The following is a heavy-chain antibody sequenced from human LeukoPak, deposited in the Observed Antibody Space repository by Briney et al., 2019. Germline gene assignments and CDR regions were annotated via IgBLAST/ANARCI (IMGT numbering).Heavy chain of an antibody. CDR2: IYYSGST. CDR1: GGSISSYY. Sequence: SETLSLTCTVSGGSISSYYWSWIRQPPGKGLEWIGYIYYSGSTNYNPSLKSRVTISVDTSKNQFSLKLSSVTAADTAVYYCARDRFGELFPWFDPWGQGTLVTVSS. CDR3: ARDRFGELFPWFDP. J-gene: IGHJ5*02. V-gene: IGHV4-59*01. D-gene: IGHD3-10*01.